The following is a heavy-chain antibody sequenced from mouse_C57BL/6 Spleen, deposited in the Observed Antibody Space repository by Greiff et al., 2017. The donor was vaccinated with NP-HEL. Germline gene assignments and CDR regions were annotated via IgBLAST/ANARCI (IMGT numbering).Heavy chain of an antibody. J-gene: IGHJ3*01. CDR1: GFTFSSYA. Sequence: EVKLVESGGGLVKPGGSLKLSCAASGFTFSSYAMSWVRQTPEKRLEWVATISDGGSYTYYPDNVKGRFTISRANAKNNLYLQMSHLKSEDTAMYYCARDKEYYGSSYPAWFAYWGQGTLVTVSA. CDR2: ISDGGSYT. V-gene: IGHV5-4*01. D-gene: IGHD1-1*01. CDR3: ARDKEYYGSSYPAWFAY.